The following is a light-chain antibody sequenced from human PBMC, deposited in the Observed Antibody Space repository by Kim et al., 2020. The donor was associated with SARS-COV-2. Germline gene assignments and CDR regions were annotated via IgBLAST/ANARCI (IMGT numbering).Light chain of an antibody. CDR1: SNDVGYQG. J-gene: IGLJ3*02. CDR3: SAWDSSVIAWV. CDR2: RNN. Sequence: LTQPPSVSKGLRQTATLTCTGNSNDVGYQGAAWLQQHQGHPPKLLSFRNNNRPSGISERFSASRSGNTASLTITGLQPEDEADYYCSAWDSSVIAWVFGGGTKLTVL. V-gene: IGLV10-54*01.